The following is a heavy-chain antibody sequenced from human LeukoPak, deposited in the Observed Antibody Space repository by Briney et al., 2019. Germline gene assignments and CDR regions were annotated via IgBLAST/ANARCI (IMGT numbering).Heavy chain of an antibody. CDR3: AGKMLYGDYRDS. Sequence: SETLSLTCTVSGGSINSYYWSWIRQPAGKGLEWIGRIYASGSTNYNPSLKSRVTMSVDTSKNQFSLKLTSVTAADTAVYYCAGKMLYGDYRDSWGQGTLVTVPS. J-gene: IGHJ4*02. D-gene: IGHD4-17*01. CDR2: IYASGST. CDR1: GGSINSYY. V-gene: IGHV4-4*07.